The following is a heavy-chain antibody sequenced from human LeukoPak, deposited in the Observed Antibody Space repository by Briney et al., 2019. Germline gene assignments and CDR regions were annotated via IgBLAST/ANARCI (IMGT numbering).Heavy chain of an antibody. J-gene: IGHJ4*02. V-gene: IGHV3-30-3*01. Sequence: QPGGSLRLSCAASGFTFSSYAMHWVRQAPGKGLEWVAVISYDGSNKYYADSVKGRFTISRDNSKNTLYLQMNSLRAEDTAVYYCASVLRTETGSDYWGQGTLVTVSS. D-gene: IGHD2-15*01. CDR1: GFTFSSYA. CDR3: ASVLRTETGSDY. CDR2: ISYDGSNK.